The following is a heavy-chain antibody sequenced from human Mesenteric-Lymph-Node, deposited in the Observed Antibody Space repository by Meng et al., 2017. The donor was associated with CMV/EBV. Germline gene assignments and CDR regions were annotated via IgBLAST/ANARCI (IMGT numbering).Heavy chain of an antibody. CDR2: ISTCNGNT. CDR3: ARSGWTNHDIRYFDL. Sequence: SGYTFISYSITWVRQAPGEGLEWVGWISTCNGNTNYAQNLQDRITMTTDTSTSTAYMELRSLRSDDTAVYFCARSGWTNHDIRYFDLWGRGTLVTVSS. V-gene: IGHV1-18*01. CDR1: GYTFISYS. J-gene: IGHJ2*01. D-gene: IGHD3-9*01.